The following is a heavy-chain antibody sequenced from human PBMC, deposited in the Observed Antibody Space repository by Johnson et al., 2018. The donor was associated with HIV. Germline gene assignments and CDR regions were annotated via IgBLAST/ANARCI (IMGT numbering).Heavy chain of an antibody. Sequence: VQLVESGGGLVQPGGSLRLSCAASGFTFSSYAMSWVRQAPGKGLEWVSVIYSGGTTYYADSVKGRFTISRDNSKNMLYLQMNNLRVEDTAMFFCARGRLLDAFDIWGQGTMVTVSS. J-gene: IGHJ3*02. CDR1: GFTFSSYA. D-gene: IGHD2-15*01. V-gene: IGHV3-66*01. CDR2: IYSGGTT. CDR3: ARGRLLDAFDI.